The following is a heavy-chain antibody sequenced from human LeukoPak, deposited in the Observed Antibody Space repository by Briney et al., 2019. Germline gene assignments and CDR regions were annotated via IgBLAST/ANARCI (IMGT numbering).Heavy chain of an antibody. CDR3: ARDQWDPGYYFDY. V-gene: IGHV3-30*04. D-gene: IGHD1-26*01. CDR2: ISYDGSDR. Sequence: PGGSLRLSCAASGFTFSNYTMHWVRQAPGKGLEWVAVISYDGSDRYYADSVKGRLTISRDNSKNTVYLQMNSLRAEDTAVYYCARDQWDPGYYFDYWGQGTLVTVSS. CDR1: GFTFSNYT. J-gene: IGHJ4*02.